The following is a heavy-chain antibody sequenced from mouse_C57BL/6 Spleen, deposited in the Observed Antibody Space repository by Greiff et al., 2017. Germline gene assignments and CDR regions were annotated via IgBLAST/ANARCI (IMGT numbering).Heavy chain of an antibody. Sequence: VQLPQSGAELVRPGSSVKLSCKASGYTFTSYWMDWVKQRPGQGLEWIGNIYPSDSETHYNQKFKDKATLTVDKSSSTAYMQLSSLTSEDAAVYYCARRRVYGSSLDYWGQGTTLTVSS. CDR1: GYTFTSYW. CDR3: ARRRVYGSSLDY. V-gene: IGHV1-61*01. D-gene: IGHD1-1*01. J-gene: IGHJ2*01. CDR2: IYPSDSET.